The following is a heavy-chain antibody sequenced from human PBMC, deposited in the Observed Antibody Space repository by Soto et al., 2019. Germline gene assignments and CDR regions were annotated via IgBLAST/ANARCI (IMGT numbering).Heavy chain of an antibody. D-gene: IGHD2-8*02. CDR1: GFTVSTKY. J-gene: IGHJ1*01. CDR2: IYSGGST. Sequence: GGSLRLPCAASGFTVSTKYMSWVRQAPGKGLEWVSVIYSGGSTFYADSVRGRFTISRDNSKNTVNLQMNSLRTEDTAVYYCARDPGPPAYWARGTLDPVSA. CDR3: ARDPGPPAY. V-gene: IGHV3-66*01.